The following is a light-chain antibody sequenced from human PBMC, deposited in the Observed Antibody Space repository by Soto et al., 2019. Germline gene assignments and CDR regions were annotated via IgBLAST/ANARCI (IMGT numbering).Light chain of an antibody. Sequence: IVMTQSPATLSVSPGEXVTFSCRASQGIRNHLAWYQHKPGQAPRLLISYVSAGATGIPARFSGSGSGTEFTLTISSLEPEDCAVYYCRQYGRSLEFAVGGGTKVDIK. CDR1: QGIRNH. J-gene: IGKJ4*01. CDR3: RQYGRSLEFA. V-gene: IGKV3-15*01. CDR2: YVS.